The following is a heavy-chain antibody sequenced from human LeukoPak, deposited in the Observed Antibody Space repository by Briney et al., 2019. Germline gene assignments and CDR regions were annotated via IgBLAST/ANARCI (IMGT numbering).Heavy chain of an antibody. D-gene: IGHD5-24*01. CDR2: ISSSSSTI. CDR3: ARDQRWLQLGYFDY. CDR1: GFTFSSYS. V-gene: IGHV3-48*04. Sequence: GGSLRLSCAASGFTFSSYSMNWVRQAPGKGLEWVSYISSSSSTIYYADSVKGRFTISRDNAKNSLYLQMNSLRAEDTAVYYCARDQRWLQLGYFDYWGQGTLVTVSS. J-gene: IGHJ4*02.